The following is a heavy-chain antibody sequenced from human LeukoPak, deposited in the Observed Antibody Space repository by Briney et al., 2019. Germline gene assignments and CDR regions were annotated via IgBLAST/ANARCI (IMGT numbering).Heavy chain of an antibody. V-gene: IGHV3-23*01. Sequence: GGSLRLSCAASGFTFSSYGMTWVRQAPGEGLEWISSISGNGGATYYADSVKGRFTISRDNSKNTLNMQLFSLRAEDTAVHYCAKRHDYDTSGYQLDYWGQGTLVTVSS. CDR2: ISGNGGAT. CDR1: GFTFSSYG. D-gene: IGHD3-22*01. J-gene: IGHJ4*02. CDR3: AKRHDYDTSGYQLDY.